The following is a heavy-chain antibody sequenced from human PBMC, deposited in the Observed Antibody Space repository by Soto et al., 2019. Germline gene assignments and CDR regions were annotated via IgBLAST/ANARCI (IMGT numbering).Heavy chain of an antibody. V-gene: IGHV4-59*01. CDR3: ARVRRGGYPEFDY. CDR2: IYYSGST. CDR1: GGSISSYY. Sequence: SETLSLTCTVSGGSISSYYWSWIRQPPGKGLEWIGYIYYSGSTNYNPSLKSRVTISVDTSKNQFSLKLSSVTAADTAVYYCARVRRGGYPEFDYWGQGTLVTVSS. J-gene: IGHJ4*02. D-gene: IGHD5-12*01.